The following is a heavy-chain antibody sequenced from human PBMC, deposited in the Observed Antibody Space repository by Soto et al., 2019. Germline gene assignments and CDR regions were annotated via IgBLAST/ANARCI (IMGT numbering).Heavy chain of an antibody. D-gene: IGHD2-15*01. CDR3: ASQEGYCSGGSCPYYYYYYGMDV. CDR1: GFTFSSYW. Sequence: EVPLVESGGGLVQPGGSLRLSCAASGFTFSSYWMSWVRQAPGKGLEWVANIKQDGSEKYYVDSVKGRFTISRDNAKNSLYLQMNSLRAEDTAVYYCASQEGYCSGGSCPYYYYYYGMDVWGQGTTVTVSS. V-gene: IGHV3-7*03. J-gene: IGHJ6*02. CDR2: IKQDGSEK.